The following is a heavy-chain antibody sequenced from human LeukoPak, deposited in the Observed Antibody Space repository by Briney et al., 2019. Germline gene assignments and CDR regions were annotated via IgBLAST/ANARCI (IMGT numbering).Heavy chain of an antibody. CDR3: ARGPTRNFDY. Sequence: SETLSLTCGVYGGSLSDYYWSWIRQPPGKGLEWIGEINHSGSTNYNPSLKSRVTISEDTSKNQFSLKLDSVTAADTAVYYCARGPTRNFDYWGQGTLVTVSS. CDR1: GGSLSDYY. J-gene: IGHJ4*02. V-gene: IGHV4-34*01. CDR2: INHSGST.